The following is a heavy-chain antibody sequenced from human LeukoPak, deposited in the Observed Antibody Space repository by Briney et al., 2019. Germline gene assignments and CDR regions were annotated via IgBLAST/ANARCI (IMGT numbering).Heavy chain of an antibody. CDR2: ISAYNGNT. V-gene: IGHV1-18*01. CDR1: GYTFTSYG. J-gene: IGHJ6*03. D-gene: IGHD1-26*01. Sequence: ASVKVSCKASGYTFTSYGISWVRQAPGQGLEWMGWISAYNGNTNYAQKLQGRVTITADKSTSTAYMELSSLRSEDTAVYYCARDPYSGNYGDYYYYYMDVWGKGTTVTISS. CDR3: ARDPYSGNYGDYYYYYMDV.